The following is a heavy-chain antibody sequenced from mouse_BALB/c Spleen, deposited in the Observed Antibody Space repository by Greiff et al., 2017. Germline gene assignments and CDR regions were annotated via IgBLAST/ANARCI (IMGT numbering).Heavy chain of an antibody. CDR2: ISYSGST. D-gene: IGHD2-4*01. J-gene: IGHJ2*01. V-gene: IGHV3-2*02. CDR1: GYSITSDYA. Sequence: EVKLEESGPGLVKPSQSLSLTCTVTGYSITSDYAWNWIRQFPGNKLEWMGYISYSGSTSYNPSLKSRISITRDTSKNQFFLQLNSVTTEDTATYYCAREGDDYDVGLDYWGQGTTLTVSS. CDR3: AREGDDYDVGLDY.